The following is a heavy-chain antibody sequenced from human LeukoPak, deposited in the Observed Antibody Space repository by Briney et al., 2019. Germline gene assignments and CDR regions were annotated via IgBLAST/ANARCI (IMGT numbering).Heavy chain of an antibody. CDR2: IYYSGST. Sequence: PSETLSLTCTVSGGSISSYYWSWIRQPPGKGLEWIGYIYYSGSTNYNPSLKSRVTISVDTSKNQFSLKLSSVTAADTAVYYCARTVGSSRRDVFDIWGQGTMVTVSS. CDR1: GGSISSYY. CDR3: ARTVGSSRRDVFDI. D-gene: IGHD1-26*01. V-gene: IGHV4-59*12. J-gene: IGHJ3*02.